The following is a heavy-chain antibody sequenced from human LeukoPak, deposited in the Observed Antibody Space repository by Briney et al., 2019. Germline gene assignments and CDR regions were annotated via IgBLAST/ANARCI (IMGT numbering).Heavy chain of an antibody. V-gene: IGHV4-30-2*01. CDR2: IYHSGST. CDR1: SGSISSGGYS. D-gene: IGHD6-13*01. CDR3: ARGGPAAADY. Sequence: PSETLSLTCAVSSGSISSGGYSWSWIRQPPGKGLEWIGYIYHSGSTYYNPSLKSRVTISVDRSKNQFSLKLSSVTAADTAVYYCARGGPAAADYWGQGTLVTVSS. J-gene: IGHJ4*02.